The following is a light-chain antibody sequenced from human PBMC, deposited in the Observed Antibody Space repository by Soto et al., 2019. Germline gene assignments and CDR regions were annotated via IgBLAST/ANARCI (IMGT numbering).Light chain of an antibody. CDR2: EGS. CDR3: CSYAGSSTFVV. Sequence: QSALTQPAYVSGSPGQSITISCTGNSSDVGSYNLVSWYQQHPGKAPKLMIYEGSKRPSGVSNRFSGSKSGNTASLTISGLQAEDEADYYCCSYAGSSTFVVFGGGTKLTVL. CDR1: SSDVGSYNL. V-gene: IGLV2-23*03. J-gene: IGLJ2*01.